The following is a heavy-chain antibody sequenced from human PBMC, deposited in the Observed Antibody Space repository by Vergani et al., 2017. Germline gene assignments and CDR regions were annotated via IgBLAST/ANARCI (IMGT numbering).Heavy chain of an antibody. V-gene: IGHV3-23*04. Sequence: EGQLVESGGGLVKPGGSLRLSCAASEFTFSTYAMTWVRQAPGKGLEWVSTISSDGGSTYYADSVKGRFTISRDNSKNTLSLQMNSLTAEDTAIYYCAGPQGTSAYYYGGFDYWGQGILVTVSS. CDR2: ISSDGGST. D-gene: IGHD3-22*01. CDR3: AGPQGTSAYYYGGFDY. CDR1: EFTFSTYA. J-gene: IGHJ4*02.